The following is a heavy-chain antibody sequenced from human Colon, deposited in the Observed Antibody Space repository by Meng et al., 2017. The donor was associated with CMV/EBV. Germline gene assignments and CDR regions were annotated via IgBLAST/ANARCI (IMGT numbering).Heavy chain of an antibody. CDR1: GFTFTNSW. CDR2: IQTIAEGGTT. V-gene: IGHV3-15*07. CDR3: TSGNGKSDCDY. Sequence: CAASGFTFTNSWMNWVSQAPGKGLEWVGRIQTIAEGGTTDYIAPVKGRFTISRDDSENTVYLQMNSLKTEDTAVYYCTSGNGKSDCDYWGQGTLVTVSS. J-gene: IGHJ4*02.